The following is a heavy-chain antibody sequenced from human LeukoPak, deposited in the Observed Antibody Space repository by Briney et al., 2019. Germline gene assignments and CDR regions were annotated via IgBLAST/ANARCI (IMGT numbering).Heavy chain of an antibody. CDR1: GGTFSSYA. J-gene: IGHJ4*02. CDR3: ARDRYCSGGSCYPS. Sequence: SVKVSCKASGGTFSSYAISWVRQAPGQGLEWMGGIIPIFGTANYAQMFQGRVTITADESTSTAYMELSSLRSEDTAVYYCARDRYCSGGSCYPSWGQGTLVTVSS. D-gene: IGHD2-15*01. V-gene: IGHV1-69*13. CDR2: IIPIFGTA.